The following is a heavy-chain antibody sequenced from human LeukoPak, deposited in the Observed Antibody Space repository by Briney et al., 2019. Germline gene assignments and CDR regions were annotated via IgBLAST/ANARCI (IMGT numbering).Heavy chain of an antibody. CDR2: INPSSGTT. CDR1: GYTFTGYY. D-gene: IGHD2-2*01. Sequence: ASVKVSCKASGYTFTGYYMHWVRQAPGQGLEWMGIINPSSGTTTYAQKFQGRVTMTGDTSTSTVYMELSSLRSEDTAVYYCARGYCTSTSCYGADFDYWGQGTLVTVSS. CDR3: ARGYCTSTSCYGADFDY. V-gene: IGHV1-46*01. J-gene: IGHJ4*02.